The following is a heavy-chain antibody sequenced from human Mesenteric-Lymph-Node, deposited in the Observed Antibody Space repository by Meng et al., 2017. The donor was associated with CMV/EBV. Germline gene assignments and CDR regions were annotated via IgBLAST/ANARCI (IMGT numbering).Heavy chain of an antibody. CDR1: GFTFSDYY. CDR2: ISSSGGTI. J-gene: IGHJ6*02. V-gene: IGHV3-11*04. CDR3: AREFGPGDYNYYYYGMDV. Sequence: GGSLRLSCAASGFTFSDYYMSWIRQAPGKGLEWLSYISSSGGTIYYADSVKGRFTISRDNAKNSLYLQIFTLRAEDTAVYYYAREFGPGDYNYYYYGMDVWGQGTTVTVSS. D-gene: IGHD4-17*01.